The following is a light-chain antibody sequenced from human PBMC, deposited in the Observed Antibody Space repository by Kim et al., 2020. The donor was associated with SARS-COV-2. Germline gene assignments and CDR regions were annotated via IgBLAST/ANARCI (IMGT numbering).Light chain of an antibody. J-gene: IGKJ1*01. CDR3: KNYAGA. CDR1: ESLLSSF. Sequence: PSVSPGDRAIRSCRASESLLSSFLAWFQQRPGQAPRLLIYGGSRRAAGIPDRFSGGGSGTEFTLTISRLEPEDFAMYYCKNYAGAFGQGTKVDIK. V-gene: IGKV3-20*01. CDR2: GGS.